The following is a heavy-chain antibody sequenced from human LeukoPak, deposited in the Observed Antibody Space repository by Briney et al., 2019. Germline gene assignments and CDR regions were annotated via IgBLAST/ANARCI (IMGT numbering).Heavy chain of an antibody. V-gene: IGHV1-8*01. J-gene: IGHJ6*02. CDR2: MNPNSGNT. CDR3: ATFPNCGGDCLYYYGMDV. CDR1: GYTFINFD. D-gene: IGHD2-21*02. Sequence: ASVKVSCKASGYTFINFDINWVRQATGQGLEWMGWMNPNSGNTGYAQKFQGRVTMTRNTSISTAYMELSSLRSEDTAVYYCATFPNCGGDCLYYYGMDVWGQGTTVTVSS.